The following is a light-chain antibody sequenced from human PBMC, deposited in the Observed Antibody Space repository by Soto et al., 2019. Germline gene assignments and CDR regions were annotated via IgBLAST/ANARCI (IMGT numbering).Light chain of an antibody. V-gene: IGKV1-17*03. J-gene: IGKJ1*01. CDR1: QGISDF. CDR3: LQHNFYPWT. CDR2: AAS. Sequence: DIQMTQSPSAMSASEGDTVTITCRASQGISDFLAWFQRKPGKVPKRLMYAASSLQSGVPSSFIGGGSGTGFTLTFSSLQPEDFATYYCLQHNFYPWTFGQGTKV.